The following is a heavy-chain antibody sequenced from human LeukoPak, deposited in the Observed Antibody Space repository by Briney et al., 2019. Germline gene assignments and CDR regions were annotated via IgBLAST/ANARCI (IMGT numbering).Heavy chain of an antibody. CDR2: ISGSGGST. D-gene: IGHD2-2*01. V-gene: IGHV3-23*01. Sequence: GGSLRLSCAASGFTFSSYALSWVRQAPGKGLEWVSAISGSGGSTYYADSVKGRFTISRDNARNTLYMQMNSLRAEDTAVYYCVRGCSSTSCYPFDCWGQGTLVTVSS. CDR1: GFTFSSYA. J-gene: IGHJ4*02. CDR3: VRGCSSTSCYPFDC.